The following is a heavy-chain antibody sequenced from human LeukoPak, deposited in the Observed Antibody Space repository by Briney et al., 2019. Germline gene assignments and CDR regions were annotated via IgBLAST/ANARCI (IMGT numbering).Heavy chain of an antibody. J-gene: IGHJ4*02. CDR2: ISGSGGST. Sequence: PGRSLRLSCAASGFTFSSYAMSWVRQAPGKGLEWVSAISGSGGSTYYADSVKGRFTISRDNSKNTLYLQMTSLRAEDKAVYYCATVSYGLAFGGQGTLVTVSS. CDR3: ATVSYGLAF. D-gene: IGHD4-17*01. CDR1: GFTFSSYA. V-gene: IGHV3-23*01.